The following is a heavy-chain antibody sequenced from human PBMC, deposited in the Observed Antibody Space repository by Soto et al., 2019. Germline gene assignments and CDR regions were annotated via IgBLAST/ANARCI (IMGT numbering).Heavy chain of an antibody. Sequence: LVQSGAEAKKPGTSVKVSCKASGYTFSTSTISWVRQAPGQGLEWLGWIKAYSGNTNYAPKLQGRVTMTTDTSTSTAYLELRSLTNDDTAMYYCAIANYGDDDYWCQGTLVTVSS. D-gene: IGHD4-17*01. CDR1: GYTFSTST. CDR3: AIANYGDDDY. V-gene: IGHV1-18*04. CDR2: IKAYSGNT. J-gene: IGHJ4*02.